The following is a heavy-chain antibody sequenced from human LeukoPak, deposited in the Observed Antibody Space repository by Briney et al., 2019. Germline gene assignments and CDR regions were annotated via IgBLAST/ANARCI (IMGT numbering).Heavy chain of an antibody. V-gene: IGHV3-33*01. Sequence: ARSLTLSCEASGFSLSGYGMHWVRQAPGKGLEWVALIWSAGTNEFYADAVKGRFTISRDNSKNILHLHMNSLRGDDTALYYCAREVVRGYGMDVWGQGATVTDSS. J-gene: IGHJ6*02. D-gene: IGHD3-10*02. CDR2: IWSAGTNE. CDR1: GFSLSGYG. CDR3: AREVVRGYGMDV.